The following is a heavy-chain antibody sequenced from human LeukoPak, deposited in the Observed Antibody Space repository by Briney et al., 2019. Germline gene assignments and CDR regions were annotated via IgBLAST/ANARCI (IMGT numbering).Heavy chain of an antibody. V-gene: IGHV3-30*18. CDR1: GFTFSSYG. Sequence: GGSLRLSCAASGFTFSSYGMHWVRQAPGKGLEWVAVLSYDGSNKYYADSVKGRFTISRDNSKNTLYLQMNSLRAEDTAVYYCAKGWFGELIDYWGQGTLVTVSS. CDR2: LSYDGSNK. CDR3: AKGWFGELIDY. D-gene: IGHD3-10*01. J-gene: IGHJ4*02.